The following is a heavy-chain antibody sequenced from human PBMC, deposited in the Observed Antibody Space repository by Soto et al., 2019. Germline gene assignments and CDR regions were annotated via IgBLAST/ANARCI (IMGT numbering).Heavy chain of an antibody. CDR3: TSGLSYDSSGFYFSLGYYNGMDV. D-gene: IGHD3-22*01. CDR2: IRSKAYGGTT. J-gene: IGHJ6*04. CDR1: GFTFGDYA. V-gene: IGHV3-49*04. Sequence: GGSLRLSCTASGFTFGDYAMSWVRQAPGKGLEWVGFIRSKAYGGTTEYAASVKGRFTISRDDYKSIAYPKMNSLRTEDTAVYYCTSGLSYDSSGFYFSLGYYNGMDVCGKGPPLTVSS.